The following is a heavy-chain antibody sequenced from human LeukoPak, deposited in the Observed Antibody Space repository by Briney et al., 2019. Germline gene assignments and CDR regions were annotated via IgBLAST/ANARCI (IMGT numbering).Heavy chain of an antibody. CDR1: GGTFSSYA. Sequence: PSVKVSCKASGGTFSSYAISWVRQAPGQGLEWIGGIIRIFGTANYAQKFQGRVTITTDESTSTAYMQLSSLRSEDTAVYYCARRRSYYDSSGYTFDIWGQGKMVTVSS. V-gene: IGHV1-69*05. J-gene: IGHJ3*02. CDR3: ARRRSYYDSSGYTFDI. D-gene: IGHD3-22*01. CDR2: IIRIFGTA.